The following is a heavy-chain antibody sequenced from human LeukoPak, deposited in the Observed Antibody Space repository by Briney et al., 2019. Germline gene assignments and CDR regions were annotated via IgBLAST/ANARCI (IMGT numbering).Heavy chain of an antibody. V-gene: IGHV4-39*01. J-gene: IGHJ4*02. CDR1: GGSISSSSYY. Sequence: PSETLSLTCTVSGGSISSSSYYWGWIRQPPGKGLEWIATLYYSGITYYSPSLKSRVAISADTSKNQFSLKLNSVTAADTAVYYCARRTAAETIDYWGQGTLVTVSS. CDR3: ARRTAAETIDY. D-gene: IGHD6-13*01. CDR2: LYYSGIT.